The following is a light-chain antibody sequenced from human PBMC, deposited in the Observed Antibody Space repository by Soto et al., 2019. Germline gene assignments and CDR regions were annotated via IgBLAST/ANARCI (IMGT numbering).Light chain of an antibody. CDR2: GAS. CDR1: QSVRSN. V-gene: IGKV3-15*01. Sequence: EIVMTPSLATLSMSPGERATLSCRVSQSVRSNLAWYHQKPGQAPRLLVYGASTRASGIPDRFSGSGSGTEFTLTISRLQSEDFAVYHCQEYSRWPSRTFGPGTKVDIK. J-gene: IGKJ1*01. CDR3: QEYSRWPSRT.